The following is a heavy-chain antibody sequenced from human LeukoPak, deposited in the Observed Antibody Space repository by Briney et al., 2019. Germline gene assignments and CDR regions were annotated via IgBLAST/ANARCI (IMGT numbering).Heavy chain of an antibody. V-gene: IGHV3-53*01. J-gene: IGHJ4*02. D-gene: IGHD2-2*01. CDR2: IYSGGST. CDR3: ARGVPRDY. Sequence: GGSLRLSCAASGVTVSINYMSWVRQAPVKGLEWVAVIYSGGSTYYADSVKGRFTISRDNSKNTLYLQMNSLAAEDTAVYYCARGVPRDYWGQGTLVTVSS. CDR1: GVTVSINY.